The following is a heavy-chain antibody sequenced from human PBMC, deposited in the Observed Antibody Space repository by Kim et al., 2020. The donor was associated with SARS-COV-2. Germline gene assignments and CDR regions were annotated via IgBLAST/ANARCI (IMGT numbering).Heavy chain of an antibody. CDR3: ARGKWEHLIDY. J-gene: IGHJ4*02. V-gene: IGHV4-59*09. D-gene: IGHD1-26*01. Sequence: NYNPPLNSRVTISVDTSKNQFSLKMSSVTAADTAVYYFARGKWEHLIDYWGRGALVTVSS.